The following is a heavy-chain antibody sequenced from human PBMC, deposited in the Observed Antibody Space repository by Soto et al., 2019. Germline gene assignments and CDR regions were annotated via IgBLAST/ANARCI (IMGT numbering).Heavy chain of an antibody. Sequence: QVQLVQSGAEVKKPGSSVKVSCKASGGTFSSYAISWVRQAPGQGLEWMGGIIPIFGTPNYAQKFQGRVTXTXXESTSTAYMELSSLRSEDTAVYYCASHGITGTWVYDYGMDVWGHGTTVTVSS. CDR2: IIPIFGTP. V-gene: IGHV1-69*05. J-gene: IGHJ6*02. D-gene: IGHD1-7*01. CDR1: GGTFSSYA. CDR3: ASHGITGTWVYDYGMDV.